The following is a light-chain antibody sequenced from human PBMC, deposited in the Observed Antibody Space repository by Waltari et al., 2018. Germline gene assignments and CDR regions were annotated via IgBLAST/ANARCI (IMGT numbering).Light chain of an antibody. CDR2: DVN. V-gene: IGLV2-11*01. J-gene: IGLJ3*02. CDR3: CSYAGSYTFEV. CDR1: SSDVGNYNY. Sequence: QSALTQPRSVSGSPGQSVTISCTGTSSDVGNYNYVSWYQQHPGKAPKLMIYDVNKRPSGVPDRFSGSKSGNTASLTISGLQAEDEADYYCCSYAGSYTFEVFGGGTKLTVL.